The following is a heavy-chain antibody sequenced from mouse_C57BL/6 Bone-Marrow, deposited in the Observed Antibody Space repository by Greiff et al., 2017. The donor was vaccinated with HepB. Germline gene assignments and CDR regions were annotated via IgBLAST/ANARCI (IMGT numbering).Heavy chain of an antibody. CDR2: ISGGGGNT. V-gene: IGHV5-9*01. Sequence: EVKLMESGGGLVKPGGSLKLSCAASGFTFSSYTMSWVRQTPEKRLEWVATISGGGGNTYYPDSVKGRFTISRDNAKNTLYLQMSSLRSEDTALYYCARHRFPSYAMDYWGQGTSVTVSS. CDR1: GFTFSSYT. J-gene: IGHJ4*01. CDR3: ARHRFPSYAMDY.